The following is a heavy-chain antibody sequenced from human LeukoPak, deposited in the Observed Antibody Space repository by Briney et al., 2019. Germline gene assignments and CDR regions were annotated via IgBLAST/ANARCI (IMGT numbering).Heavy chain of an antibody. Sequence: SETLSLTCTVSGGSIRSYYWSWIRQPPGKGLEWVGYIFYSGTTDSNPSLKSRVTISVDTSKNQFSLKLSSVTAADTAVYYCAGTYFGGGSSHFDYWGQGPLVTVSS. J-gene: IGHJ4*02. CDR1: GGSIRSYY. CDR2: IFYSGTT. D-gene: IGHD2-15*01. V-gene: IGHV4-59*08. CDR3: AGTYFGGGSSHFDY.